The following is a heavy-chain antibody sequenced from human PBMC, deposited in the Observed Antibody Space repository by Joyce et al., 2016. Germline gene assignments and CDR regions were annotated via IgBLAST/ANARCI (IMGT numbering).Heavy chain of an antibody. CDR2: LKLSYGIT. CDR3: TSEPQYTGSFVN. Sequence: QELLVQSGDEVKEPGTSVKVSCKTSEYTFTGAYIHWVRQAPGQGREWMRVLKLSYGITSYAQKFQGRVALTTGRSTMIICMELTCLKSDDTAIYLCTSEPQYTGSFVNWAQGTLVTASS. CDR1: EYTFTGAY. J-gene: IGHJ4*02. D-gene: IGHD1-26*01. V-gene: IGHV1-46*01.